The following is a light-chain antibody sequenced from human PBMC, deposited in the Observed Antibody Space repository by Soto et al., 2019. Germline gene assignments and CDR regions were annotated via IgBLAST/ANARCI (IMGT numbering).Light chain of an antibody. CDR3: QQCRNWRPPPT. V-gene: IGKV3-11*01. CDR2: DAS. J-gene: IGKJ4*01. CDR1: QSVSSY. Sequence: EIVLTQSPATLSLSPGERATLSCRASQSVSSYLAWYQQKPGQAPRLLIYDASNRATGIPARFSGSGSGTAFTLTILSIDPEDFEVYNFQQCRNWRPPPTFGRGTKVEIK.